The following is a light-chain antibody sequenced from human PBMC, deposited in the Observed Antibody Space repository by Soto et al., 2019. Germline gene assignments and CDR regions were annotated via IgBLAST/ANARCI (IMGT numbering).Light chain of an antibody. J-gene: IGLJ1*01. CDR3: SSYTSGSTYV. CDR1: NSDVGGYHY. V-gene: IGLV2-14*01. CDR2: DVT. Sequence: QSALTQPASASGSPGQSITISCTGTNSDVGGYHYVSWYQQHPGKAPKLMIYDVTNRPSGVSNRFAGSRSGNTASLTISGLQAEYEADYYCSSYTSGSTYVFGPGTKLTVL.